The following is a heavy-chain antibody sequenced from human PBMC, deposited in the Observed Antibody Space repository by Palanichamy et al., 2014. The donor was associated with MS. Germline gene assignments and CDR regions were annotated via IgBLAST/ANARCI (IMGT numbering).Heavy chain of an antibody. V-gene: IGHV4-34*01. CDR3: ARSRTEYYDFWSGGYYYYMDV. D-gene: IGHD3-3*01. J-gene: IGHJ6*03. CDR1: WVLQWLL. CDR2: IDHSGST. Sequence: QVQLQQWGGRTVEAFGDPVPHLRCLWWVLQWLLLELDPPAPRKGLEWIGEIDHSGSTNYNPSLESRVTISVDTSKNQFSLKLSSVTAADTAVYYCARSRTEYYDFWSGGYYYYMDVWGKGTMVTVSS.